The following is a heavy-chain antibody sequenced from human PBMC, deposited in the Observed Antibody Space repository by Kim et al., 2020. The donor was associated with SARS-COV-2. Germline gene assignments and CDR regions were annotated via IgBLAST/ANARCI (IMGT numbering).Heavy chain of an antibody. CDR3: ARPYSSSWYDLSEYFQH. Sequence: GGSLRLSCAASGFTFSSYAMHWVRQAPGKGLEWVAVISYDGSNKYYADSVKGRFTISRDNSKNTLYLQMNSLRAEDTAVYYCARPYSSSWYDLSEYFQHWGQGTLVTVSS. CDR1: GFTFSSYA. V-gene: IGHV3-30-3*01. CDR2: ISYDGSNK. J-gene: IGHJ1*01. D-gene: IGHD6-13*01.